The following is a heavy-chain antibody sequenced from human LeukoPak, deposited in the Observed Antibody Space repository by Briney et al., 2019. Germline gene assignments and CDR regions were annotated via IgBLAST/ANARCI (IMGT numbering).Heavy chain of an antibody. D-gene: IGHD4-17*01. V-gene: IGHV3-73*01. J-gene: IGHJ4*02. CDR1: GFTFSTFA. CDR3: TFYGDYEGSRDY. CDR2: IRSKANSYAT. Sequence: GGSLRLSCEASGFTFSTFAMSWVRQASGKGLEWVGRIRSKANSYATAYAASVKGRFTISRDDSKNTAYLQMNSLKTEDTAVYYCTFYGDYEGSRDYWGQGTLVTVSS.